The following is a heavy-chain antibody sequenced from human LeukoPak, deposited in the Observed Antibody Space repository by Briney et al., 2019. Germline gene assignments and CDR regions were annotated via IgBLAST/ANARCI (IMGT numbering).Heavy chain of an antibody. V-gene: IGHV1-46*01. CDR2: IKPSGGST. CDR1: GYTFTSYY. Sequence: ASVKVSCKASGYTFTSYYTHWVRQAPGQGLEWMGIIKPSGGSTLYAQKFQGRVTVTSDMSTSTVYVELSSLRSEDTAVYYCAREVPENFNFDYWGQGTLVTVSS. CDR3: AREVPENFNFDY. J-gene: IGHJ4*02. D-gene: IGHD2/OR15-2a*01.